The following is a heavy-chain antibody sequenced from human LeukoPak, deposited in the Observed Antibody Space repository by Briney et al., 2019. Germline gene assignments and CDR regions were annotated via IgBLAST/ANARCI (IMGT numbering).Heavy chain of an antibody. CDR1: GGSISSSSYY. Sequence: SETLSLTCTVSGGSISSSSYYWGWIRQPPGKGLEWIGSIYYSGSTYYNPSLKSRVTISVDTSKNQFSLKLSSVTAADTAVYYCARHGDGESGSYYPLGYWGQGTLVTVSS. CDR2: IYYSGST. V-gene: IGHV4-39*01. D-gene: IGHD1-26*01. J-gene: IGHJ4*02. CDR3: ARHGDGESGSYYPLGY.